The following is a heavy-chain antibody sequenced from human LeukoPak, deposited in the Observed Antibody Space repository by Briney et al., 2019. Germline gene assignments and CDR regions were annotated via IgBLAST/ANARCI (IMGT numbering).Heavy chain of an antibody. D-gene: IGHD3-22*01. J-gene: IGHJ3*02. CDR1: GFIFSSYT. CDR3: ARDHHRRLYDSQARDTFDI. Sequence: PGGSLRLSCAASGFIFSSYTMNWVRQAPGKGLEWVSYIGSSSSTIYYADSVKGRFTISRDNAKSSMYLQMDSPRADDTAVYYCARDHHRRLYDSQARDTFDIWGQGTMVTVSS. CDR2: IGSSSSTI. V-gene: IGHV3-48*01.